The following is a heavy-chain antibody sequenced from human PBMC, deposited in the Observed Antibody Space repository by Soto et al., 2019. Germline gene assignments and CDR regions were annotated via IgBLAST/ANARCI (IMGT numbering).Heavy chain of an antibody. V-gene: IGHV2-5*02. D-gene: IGHD4-17*01. Sequence: QITLKESGPTLVKPTQTLTLICTFSGFSLSTGGVGVGWIRQPPGKALEWLASIYWDNDKRYSPSLKSRLTITKDTSKNQVVLTMTNMDPVDTATYYCAHSPFYGDKLDYWGQGTLVTVSS. J-gene: IGHJ4*02. CDR1: GFSLSTGGVG. CDR3: AHSPFYGDKLDY. CDR2: IYWDNDK.